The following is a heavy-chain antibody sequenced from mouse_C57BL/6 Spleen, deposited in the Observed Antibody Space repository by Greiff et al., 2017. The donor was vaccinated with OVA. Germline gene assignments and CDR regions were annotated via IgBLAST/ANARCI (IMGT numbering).Heavy chain of an antibody. Sequence: VQLQQPGAELVKPGASVKLSCKASGYTFTSYWMQWVKQRPGQGLEWIGEIDPSDSYTNYNQKFKGKATLTVDTSSSTAYMQLSSLSSEDSAVYYCARLDYYCSSYYWGQGTLVTVAA. CDR3: ARLDYYCSSYY. CDR1: GYTFTSYW. J-gene: IGHJ3*01. D-gene: IGHD1-1*01. V-gene: IGHV1-50*01. CDR2: IDPSDSYT.